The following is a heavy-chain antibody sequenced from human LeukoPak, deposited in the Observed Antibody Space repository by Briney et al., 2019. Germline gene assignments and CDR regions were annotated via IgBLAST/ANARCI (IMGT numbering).Heavy chain of an antibody. CDR2: ISGSGGST. CDR3: AKGGIYSGYAC. J-gene: IGHJ4*02. CDR1: GFTFSSYA. D-gene: IGHD5-12*01. V-gene: IGHV3-23*01. Sequence: GGSLRVSCAASGFTFSSYAMSWVRQAPGKGLEWVSAISGSGGSTYYADSVKGRFTISRDNSKNTLYLQMNSLRAEDTAVYYCAKGGIYSGYACWGQGTLVTVSS.